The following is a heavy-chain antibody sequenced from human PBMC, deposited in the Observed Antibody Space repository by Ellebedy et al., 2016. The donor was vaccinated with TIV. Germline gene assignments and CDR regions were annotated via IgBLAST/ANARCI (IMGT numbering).Heavy chain of an antibody. CDR1: GGSITGHY. J-gene: IGHJ4*02. CDR3: ARGATHRRSTVITNFDC. D-gene: IGHD4-23*01. V-gene: IGHV4-59*11. Sequence: MPGGSLRLSCTVSGGSITGHYWSWIRQPPGKGLEWIGYIYNSGSTDYNPSLKSRVTISVDTSKNQFSLKLSSVTAADTAVYYCARGATHRRSTVITNFDCWGQGTLVTVSS. CDR2: IYNSGST.